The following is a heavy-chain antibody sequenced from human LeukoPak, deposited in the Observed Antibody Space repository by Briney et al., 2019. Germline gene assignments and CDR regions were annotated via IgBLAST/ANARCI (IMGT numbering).Heavy chain of an antibody. V-gene: IGHV1-8*01. D-gene: IGHD6-6*01. CDR3: ARGLTTEYSSSSLDFDY. Sequence: NSGNTGYAQKFQGRVTMTRNTSIRTAYMELSSLRSEDTAVYYCARGLTTEYSSSSLDFDYWGQGTLVTVSS. CDR2: NSGNT. J-gene: IGHJ4*02.